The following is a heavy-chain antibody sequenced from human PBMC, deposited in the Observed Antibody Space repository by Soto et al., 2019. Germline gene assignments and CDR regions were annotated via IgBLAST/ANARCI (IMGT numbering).Heavy chain of an antibody. CDR3: ARDFYDSVGYTWFDS. V-gene: IGHV4-59*01. J-gene: IGHJ5*01. CDR1: GDTSTSYY. CDR2: IHNSGTS. D-gene: IGHD3-22*01. Sequence: VSGDTSTSYYWGWIRQAPGKGLEWIGHIHNSGTSTHNPSLNGRVTISIDMSKKQFSLKLTSLTSADTAVYYCARDFYDSVGYTWFDSWSQGTLVTVSS.